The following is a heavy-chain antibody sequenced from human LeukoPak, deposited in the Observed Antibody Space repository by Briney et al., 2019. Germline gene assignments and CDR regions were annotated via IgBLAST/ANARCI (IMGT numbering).Heavy chain of an antibody. CDR3: ARSDGTWSIDI. D-gene: IGHD2-8*01. Sequence: SETLSLTCTVSSGSISSSNYYWSWIRQPAGKGLEWIGRISTIGSTNYNPSLNSRVTISIDTSKNQFSLKLSSVTAADTAVYYCARSDGTWSIDIWGQGTMVTVSS. V-gene: IGHV4-61*02. CDR2: ISTIGST. CDR1: SGSISSSNYY. J-gene: IGHJ3*02.